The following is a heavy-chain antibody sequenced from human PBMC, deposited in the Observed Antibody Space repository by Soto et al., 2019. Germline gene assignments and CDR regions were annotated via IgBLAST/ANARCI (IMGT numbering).Heavy chain of an antibody. Sequence: QVQLVQSGAEVKKPGASVKVSCKASGYTFTSYDINCVRQATGQGLEWMGWMNPNSGNTGYAQKFQGRVTMTRNTSISTAYMDLSSRRSEDTAVYYCARERSAAGPGWLDPWGQGTLVTVSS. CDR2: MNPNSGNT. J-gene: IGHJ5*02. D-gene: IGHD6-13*01. CDR1: GYTFTSYD. V-gene: IGHV1-8*01. CDR3: ARERSAAGPGWLDP.